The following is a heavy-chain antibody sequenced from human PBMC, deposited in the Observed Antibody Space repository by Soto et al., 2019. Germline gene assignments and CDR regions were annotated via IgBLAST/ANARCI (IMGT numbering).Heavy chain of an antibody. D-gene: IGHD6-19*01. CDR1: GYTFTIYG. CDR2: ISAYNGNT. J-gene: IGHJ4*02. Sequence: ASVKVSCKASGYTFTIYGIIWVRQAPGQGLEWMGWISAYNGNTNYAQKLQGRVTMTADTSTSTAYMELRSLRSDDTAVYYCARMAVAGDDFDYWGQGTLVTVSS. CDR3: ARMAVAGDDFDY. V-gene: IGHV1-18*01.